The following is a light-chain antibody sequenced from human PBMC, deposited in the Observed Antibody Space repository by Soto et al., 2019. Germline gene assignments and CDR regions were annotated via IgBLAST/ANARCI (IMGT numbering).Light chain of an antibody. V-gene: IGKV2-28*01. CDR2: LGS. CDR1: QSLLHSNGYNY. J-gene: IGKJ4*01. CDR3: MQALHTPRT. Sequence: DIVMTQSPLSLPVTPGEPASISCRSSQSLLHSNGYNYLDWYLQKPGQSPQLLIYLGSNRASGVPDRFSVSGSGTDFTLKISRVEAEDVGVYYCMQALHTPRTFGGGTKVEIK.